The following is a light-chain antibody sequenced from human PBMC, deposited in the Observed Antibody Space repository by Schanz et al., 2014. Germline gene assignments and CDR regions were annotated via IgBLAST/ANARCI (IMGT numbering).Light chain of an antibody. J-gene: IGKJ1*01. CDR2: GAS. CDR1: ESVRSNF. V-gene: IGKV3-20*01. Sequence: EIVLTQSPGTLSLSPGERATLSCWASESVRSNFLAWYQQKPGQAPRLIIHGASSRATGIPDRISGSGSGTDFTLTISRLEPEDFAMYYCQQYTTSPGTFGQGTKVEVK. CDR3: QQYTTSPGT.